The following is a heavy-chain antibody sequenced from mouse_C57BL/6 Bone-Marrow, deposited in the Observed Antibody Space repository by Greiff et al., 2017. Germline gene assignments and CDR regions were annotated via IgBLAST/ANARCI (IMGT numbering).Heavy chain of an antibody. D-gene: IGHD2-5*01. Sequence: QVQLQQPGAELVKPGASVKLSCKASGYTFTSYWMHWVKQRPGQGLEWIGMIHPNSGSTNYNEKFKSKATLTVDKSSSTAYMQLSSLTSEDSAVYYCARGSLYSNYFDYWGQGTLVTVSA. CDR1: GYTFTSYW. CDR2: IHPNSGST. V-gene: IGHV1-64*01. J-gene: IGHJ3*01. CDR3: ARGSLYSNYFDY.